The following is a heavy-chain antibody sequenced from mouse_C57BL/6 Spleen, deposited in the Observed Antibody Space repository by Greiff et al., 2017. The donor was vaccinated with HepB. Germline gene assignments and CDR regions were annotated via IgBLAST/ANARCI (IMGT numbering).Heavy chain of an antibody. CDR3: ARMDYDYDEGFAY. V-gene: IGHV3-6*01. Sequence: DVKLQESGPGLVKPSQSLSLTCSVTGYSITSGYYWNWIRQFPGNKLEWMGYISYDGSNNYNPSLKNRISITRDTSKNQFFLKLNSVTTEDTATYYCARMDYDYDEGFAYWGQGTLVTVSA. J-gene: IGHJ3*01. D-gene: IGHD2-4*01. CDR2: ISYDGSN. CDR1: GYSITSGYY.